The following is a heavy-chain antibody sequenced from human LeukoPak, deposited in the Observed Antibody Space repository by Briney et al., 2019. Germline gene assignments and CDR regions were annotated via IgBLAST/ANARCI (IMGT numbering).Heavy chain of an antibody. J-gene: IGHJ4*02. V-gene: IGHV1-18*04. CDR2: ISAYNGNT. CDR3: ARDSTAVAGLFDY. D-gene: IGHD6-19*01. Sequence: VASVKVSCKASGYTFTGYYMHWVRQAPGQGLEGMGWISAYNGNTNYAQKLQGRVTMTADTSTSTAYMDLRSLRSDDTAVYYCARDSTAVAGLFDYWGQGTLVTVSS. CDR1: GYTFTGYY.